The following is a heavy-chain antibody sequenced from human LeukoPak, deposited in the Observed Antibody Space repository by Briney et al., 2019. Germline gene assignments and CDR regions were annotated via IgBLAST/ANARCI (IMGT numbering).Heavy chain of an antibody. J-gene: IGHJ6*02. Sequence: SGTLSLTCTVSGGSISSYYWSWIRQPPGKGLEWIGYIYYSGSTNYNPSLKSRVTISVDTSKNQFSLKLSSVTAADTAVYYCAGQYSSSWYGEGYYYYGMDVWSQGTTVTVSS. V-gene: IGHV4-59*08. D-gene: IGHD6-13*01. CDR1: GGSISSYY. CDR2: IYYSGST. CDR3: AGQYSSSWYGEGYYYYGMDV.